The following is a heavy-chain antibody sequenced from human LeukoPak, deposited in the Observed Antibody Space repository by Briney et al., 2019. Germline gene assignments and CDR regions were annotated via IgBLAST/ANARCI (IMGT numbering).Heavy chain of an antibody. D-gene: IGHD3-22*01. V-gene: IGHV3-53*01. CDR2: IYSGGST. Sequence: PGGSLRLSCAASGFTVSSNYMSWVRQAPGKGLEWVSVIYSGGSTYYADSVKGRFTISRDNSKNTLYLQMNSLKTEDTAVYYCATVFIDYFDSSGYYPFDYWGQGTLVTVSS. J-gene: IGHJ4*02. CDR3: ATVFIDYFDSSGYYPFDY. CDR1: GFTVSSNY.